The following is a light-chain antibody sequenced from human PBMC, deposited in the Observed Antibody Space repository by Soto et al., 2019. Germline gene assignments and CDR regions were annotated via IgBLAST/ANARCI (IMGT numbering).Light chain of an antibody. CDR1: QSVSSY. CDR3: QQRSNWQTT. CDR2: DAS. V-gene: IGKV3-11*01. J-gene: IGKJ4*01. Sequence: EIVLTQSPATLSLSPGERATLSCRASQSVSSYLAWYQRKPGQAPRLLIYDASNRATGIPARFSGSGSGTDFTLTISSLEPEDFAVYYCQQRSNWQTTFGGGTKVEIK.